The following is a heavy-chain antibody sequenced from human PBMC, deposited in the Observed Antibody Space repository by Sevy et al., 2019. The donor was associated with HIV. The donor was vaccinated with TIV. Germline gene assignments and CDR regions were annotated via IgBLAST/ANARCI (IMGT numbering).Heavy chain of an antibody. CDR2: IYQSGNT. J-gene: IGHJ3*02. D-gene: IGHD3-9*01. CDR1: AYSVSSAYS. Sequence: SETLSLTCAVSAYSVSSAYSWGCIRQPPGKLLEWIGNIYQSGNTYYTPSLKSRVTISVDTSNNQFSLRLTSVTAADAAAYDCARFGRLVVIGGDVFEIWGQGTMVTVSS. CDR3: ARFGRLVVIGGDVFEI. V-gene: IGHV4-38-2*01.